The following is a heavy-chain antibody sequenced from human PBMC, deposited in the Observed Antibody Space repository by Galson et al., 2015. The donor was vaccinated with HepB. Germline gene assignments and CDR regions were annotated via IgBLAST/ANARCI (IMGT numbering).Heavy chain of an antibody. CDR3: ASPIVVVPAATTQLDY. D-gene: IGHD2-2*01. V-gene: IGHV3-11*01. CDR1: GFTFSDYY. J-gene: IGHJ4*02. Sequence: SLRLSCAASGFTFSDYYMSWIRQAPGKGLEWVSYISSSGSTIYYADSVKGRFTISRDNAKNSLYLQMNSLRAEDTAVYYCASPIVVVPAATTQLDYWGQGTLVTVSS. CDR2: ISSSGSTI.